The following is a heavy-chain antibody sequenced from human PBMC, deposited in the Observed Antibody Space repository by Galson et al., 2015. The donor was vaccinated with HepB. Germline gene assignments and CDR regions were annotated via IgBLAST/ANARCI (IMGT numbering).Heavy chain of an antibody. CDR1: GGTFSSYA. Sequence: SVKVSCKASGGTFSSYAISWVRQAPGQGLEWMGGIIPIFGTANYAQKFQGRVTITADESTSTAYMELSSLRSEDTAVYYCARESNYYDSSGYYRDAFDIWGQGTMVTVSS. J-gene: IGHJ3*02. CDR3: ARESNYYDSSGYYRDAFDI. V-gene: IGHV1-69*13. CDR2: IIPIFGTA. D-gene: IGHD3-22*01.